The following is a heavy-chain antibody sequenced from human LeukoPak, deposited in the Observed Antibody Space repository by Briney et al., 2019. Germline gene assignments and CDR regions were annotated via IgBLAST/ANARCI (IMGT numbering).Heavy chain of an antibody. J-gene: IGHJ4*02. CDR3: ARGVGATTN. CDR1: GGSFSGYY. CDR2: INHSGGT. D-gene: IGHD1-26*01. Sequence: SETLSLTCAVYGGSFSGYYWSWIRQPPGKGLEWIGEINHSGGTNYNPSLKSRVTISVDTSKNQFSLKLSSVTAADTAVYYCARGVGATTNWGQGTLVTVSS. V-gene: IGHV4-34*01.